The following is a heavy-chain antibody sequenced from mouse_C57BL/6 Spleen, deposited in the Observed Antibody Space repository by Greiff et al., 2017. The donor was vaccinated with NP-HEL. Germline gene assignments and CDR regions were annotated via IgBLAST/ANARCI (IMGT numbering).Heavy chain of an antibody. CDR1: GYTFTDYE. V-gene: IGHV1-15*01. J-gene: IGHJ2*01. Sequence: QVQLQQSGAELVRPGASVTLSCKASGYTFTDYEMHWVKQTPVHGLEWIGAIDPETGGTAYNQKFKGKAILTADKSSSTAYMELRSLTSEDSAVYYCTRELDYYGSSYLDYWGQGTTLTVSS. CDR3: TRELDYYGSSYLDY. D-gene: IGHD1-1*01. CDR2: IDPETGGT.